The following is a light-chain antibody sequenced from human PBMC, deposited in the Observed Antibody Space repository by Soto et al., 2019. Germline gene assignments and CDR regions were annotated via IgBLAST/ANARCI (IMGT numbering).Light chain of an antibody. CDR3: QQYHSYPIT. Sequence: DIQMTQSPSTLSASVGDRVTITCRASQSISSWLAWYQQKPGKAPKLLIYKASSLESGVPSRFSGSGSGTEFTLTISSLQPDDFATYYCQQYHSYPITFGQGTQLEIK. CDR2: KAS. J-gene: IGKJ5*01. CDR1: QSISSW. V-gene: IGKV1-5*03.